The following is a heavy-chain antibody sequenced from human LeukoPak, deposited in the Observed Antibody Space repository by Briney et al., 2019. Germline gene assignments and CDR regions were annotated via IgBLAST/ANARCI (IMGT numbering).Heavy chain of an antibody. D-gene: IGHD2-2*01. CDR3: ARGVLPAANDAFDI. CDR1: GYSISSGYY. V-gene: IGHV4-38-2*02. CDR2: IYHSGST. J-gene: IGHJ3*02. Sequence: SETLSLTCTVSGYSISSGYYWGWIRQPPGKGLEWIGSIYHSGSTYYNPSLKSRATIPVDTSKNQLSLKLSSVTAADTAVYYCARGVLPAANDAFDIWGQGTMVTVSS.